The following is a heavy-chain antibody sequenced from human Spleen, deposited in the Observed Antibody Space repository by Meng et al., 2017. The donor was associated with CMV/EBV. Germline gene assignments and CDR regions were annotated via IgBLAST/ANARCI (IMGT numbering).Heavy chain of an antibody. CDR3: TRVRYDWNDVPFDY. V-gene: IGHV3-74*01. CDR1: GFNFSTYW. CDR2: IHDDGIIT. D-gene: IGHD1-20*01. J-gene: IGHJ4*02. Sequence: GESLKISCAASGFNFSTYWMHWVRQVPGKGMVWLSRIHDDGIITNYADSVKGRFTISRDNAKITLYLQMNSLRAEDTGMYYCTRVRYDWNDVPFDYWGQGTLVTVSS.